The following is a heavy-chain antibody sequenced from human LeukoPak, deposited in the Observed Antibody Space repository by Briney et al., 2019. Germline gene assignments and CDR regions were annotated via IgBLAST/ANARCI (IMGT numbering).Heavy chain of an antibody. V-gene: IGHV4-34*01. J-gene: IGHJ3*02. CDR3: ARSVSVGFLEWLSGFPDAFDI. D-gene: IGHD3-3*01. Sequence: SETLSLTCAVYGGSFSGYYWSWIRQPPGKGLEWIGEINHSGSTNYNPSLKSRVTISVDTSKNQFSLKLSSVTAADTAVYYCARSVSVGFLEWLSGFPDAFDIWGQGTMVTVSS. CDR2: INHSGST. CDR1: GGSFSGYY.